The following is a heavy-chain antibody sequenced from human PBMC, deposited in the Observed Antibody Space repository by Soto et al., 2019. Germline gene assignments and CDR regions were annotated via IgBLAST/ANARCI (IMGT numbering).Heavy chain of an antibody. CDR1: GYTFSSYF. J-gene: IGHJ4*02. V-gene: IGHV1-18*01. CDR3: ARDLPPVDS. CDR2: LSAYNGNT. Sequence: QVQLVQSGAEVKKPGASVKVSCKASGYTFSSYFISWVRQAPGQGLEWMGWLSAYNGNTHYAQNLKGTVTMTTDTSRSTAYMELRSLRSDGTAVYYCARDLPPVDSWGQGPLVTVSS.